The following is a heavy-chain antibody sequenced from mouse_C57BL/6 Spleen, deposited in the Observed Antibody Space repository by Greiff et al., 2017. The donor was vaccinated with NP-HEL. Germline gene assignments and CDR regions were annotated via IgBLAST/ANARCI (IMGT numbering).Heavy chain of an antibody. CDR3: ARDYYGSSYGY. D-gene: IGHD1-1*01. CDR1: GYTFTDYY. J-gene: IGHJ2*01. V-gene: IGHV1-19*01. Sequence: EVQLVESGPVLVKPGASVKMSCKASGYTFTDYYMNWVKQSHGKSLEWIGVINPYNGGTSYNQKFKGKATLTVDKSSSTAYMELNSLTSEDSAVYYCARDYYGSSYGYWGQGTTLTVSS. CDR2: INPYNGGT.